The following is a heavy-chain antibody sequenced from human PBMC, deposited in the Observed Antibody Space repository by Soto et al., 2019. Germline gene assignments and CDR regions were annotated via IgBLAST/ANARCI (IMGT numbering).Heavy chain of an antibody. V-gene: IGHV3-23*01. CDR3: TREASTWGFAFDL. CDR1: GYTFSNYA. Sequence: EVQLLESGGGLVQPGGSLRLSRAASGYTFSNYAMSWVRQAPGKGLQWVSTIFGSGAPTHYADSVKGRFAISRDNSNNTLFLQMNSLKDEDTAVYYCTREASTWGFAFDLWGQGTRVAVSS. D-gene: IGHD3-16*01. J-gene: IGHJ3*01. CDR2: IFGSGAPT.